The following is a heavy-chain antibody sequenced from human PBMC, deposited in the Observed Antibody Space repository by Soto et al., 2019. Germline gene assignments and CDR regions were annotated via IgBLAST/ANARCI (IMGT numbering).Heavy chain of an antibody. CDR3: TSSSVSDIVVVAAASELDY. J-gene: IGHJ4*02. CDR1: GFTFKSNA. CDR2: ISYDGRNK. V-gene: IGHV3-30*04. Sequence: GGSLRLSCAASGFTFKSNAMHWVRQAPGKGLEWVAVISYDGRNKHYTDSVKGRFTISRDNSKNTLYLQMNGLRPEDTAVYYCTSSSVSDIVVVAAASELDYWGQGTLVTVS. D-gene: IGHD2-15*01.